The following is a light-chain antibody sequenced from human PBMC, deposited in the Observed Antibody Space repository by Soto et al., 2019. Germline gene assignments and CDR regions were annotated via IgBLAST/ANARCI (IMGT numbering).Light chain of an antibody. CDR2: SNN. Sequence: QSVLTQPPSASGTPGQRVTISCSGSSSNIGSNTVNWYQQLPGTAPKHLIFSNNQRPSGVPDRFSGSKSGTSASLATSGLQPEDEADYYCAAWDDSLSWVFGGGTKVTVL. CDR3: AAWDDSLSWV. J-gene: IGLJ3*02. V-gene: IGLV1-44*01. CDR1: SSNIGSNT.